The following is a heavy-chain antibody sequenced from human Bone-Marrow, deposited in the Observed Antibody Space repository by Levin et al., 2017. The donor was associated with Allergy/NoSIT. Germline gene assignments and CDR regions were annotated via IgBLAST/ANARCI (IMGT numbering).Heavy chain of an antibody. J-gene: IGHJ3*01. CDR2: ISGDSSDL. D-gene: IGHD2/OR15-2a*01. CDR1: GFTFSDYS. V-gene: IGHV3-21*01. CDR3: VRGIIGDVRVAHKEAFDV. Sequence: GGSLRLSCKVSGFTFSDYSIYWVRQAPGKGLEWISSISGDSSDLYYADSVKGRFTISRDNAKNSLNLQVSSLRAEDTAVYHCVRGIIGDVRVAHKEAFDVWGQGTMVTVSS.